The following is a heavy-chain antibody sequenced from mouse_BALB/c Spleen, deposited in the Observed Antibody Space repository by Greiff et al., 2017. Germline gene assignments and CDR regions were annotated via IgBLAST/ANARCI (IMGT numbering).Heavy chain of an antibody. CDR2: INPYNGAT. CDR1: GYSFTGYY. Sequence: VQLQQSGPELVKPGASVKISCKASGYSFTGYYMHWVKQSHVKSLEWIGRINPYNGATSYNQNFKDKASLTVDKSSSTAYMELHSLTSEDSAVYYCARAGNYAVDDWGQGTSVTVSS. CDR3: ARAGNYAVDD. J-gene: IGHJ4*01. V-gene: IGHV1-31*01. D-gene: IGHD1-1*02.